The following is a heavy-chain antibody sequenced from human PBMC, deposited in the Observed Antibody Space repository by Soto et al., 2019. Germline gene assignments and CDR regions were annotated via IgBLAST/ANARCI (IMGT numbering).Heavy chain of an antibody. CDR2: ISRSATI. Sequence: GGSLRLSCSASGFTFSSHSVNWVRQAPGKGLEWISYISRSATIYYADSVKGRFTISRDNAKNSLYLQMNSLRVEDTAVYYCATDDGRGLRYWGQGTLVTVSS. CDR3: ATDDGRGLRY. CDR1: GFTFSSHS. J-gene: IGHJ4*02. D-gene: IGHD3-16*01. V-gene: IGHV3-48*01.